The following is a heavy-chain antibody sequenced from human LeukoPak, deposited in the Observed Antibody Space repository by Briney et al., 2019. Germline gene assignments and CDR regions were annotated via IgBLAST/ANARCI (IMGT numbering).Heavy chain of an antibody. CDR1: GYTFTSYY. CDR2: INPSGGST. V-gene: IGHV1-46*01. D-gene: IGHD3-16*02. Sequence: ASVKVSCKASGYTFTSYYMHWVRQAPGQGLEWMGIINPSGGSTSYAQKFQGRVTMTRDTSTSTVYMELSSLRSEDTAVYYCARDPHMITFGGVIAPDYWGQGTLDTVSS. J-gene: IGHJ4*02. CDR3: ARDPHMITFGGVIAPDY.